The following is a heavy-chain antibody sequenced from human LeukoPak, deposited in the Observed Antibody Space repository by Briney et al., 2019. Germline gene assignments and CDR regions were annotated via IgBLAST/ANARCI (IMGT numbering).Heavy chain of an antibody. V-gene: IGHV4-59*01. Sequence: SETLSLTCTVSGGSISSYYWSWIRQTPGKGLEWIGYIYYIGSTNYNPSLKSRVTISVDTSKNQFSLKLSSVTAADTAVYYCASHSGSYAYFDYWGQGTLVTVSS. J-gene: IGHJ4*02. CDR2: IYYIGST. CDR3: ASHSGSYAYFDY. D-gene: IGHD1-26*01. CDR1: GGSISSYY.